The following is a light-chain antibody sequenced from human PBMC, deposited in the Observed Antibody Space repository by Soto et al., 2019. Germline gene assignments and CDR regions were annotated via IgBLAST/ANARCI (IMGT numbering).Light chain of an antibody. V-gene: IGKV3-15*01. CDR1: QSVSGN. CDR3: QQDNTWPYT. Sequence: EIVMTQSPATLSVSTGERATISCRASQSVSGNLSWYQQKHGQAPRLLIFGASTRATGIPARFSGSGSGTEFTLTISSLHSEDFAVYYCQQDNTWPYTFGQGTKLEIK. CDR2: GAS. J-gene: IGKJ2*01.